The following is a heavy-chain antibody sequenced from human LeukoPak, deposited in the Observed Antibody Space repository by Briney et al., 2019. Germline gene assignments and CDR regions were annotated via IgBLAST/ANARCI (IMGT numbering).Heavy chain of an antibody. CDR3: ARYVPRKYCSGGGGATCYSSSLDI. J-gene: IGHJ3*02. V-gene: IGHV4-34*01. Sequence: PSETLSLTCAVYGGSFSGYYWSWIRQSPGKGLEWIGEISHSGSTTYNPSLKTPVTISLDTSKNQFSLKLTSVTAADTAVYYCARYVPRKYCSGGGGATCYSSSLDIWGQGRLVTVSS. CDR1: GGSFSGYY. D-gene: IGHD2-15*01. CDR2: ISHSGST.